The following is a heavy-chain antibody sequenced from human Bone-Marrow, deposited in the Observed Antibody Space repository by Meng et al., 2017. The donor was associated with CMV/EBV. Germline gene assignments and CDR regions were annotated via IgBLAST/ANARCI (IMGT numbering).Heavy chain of an antibody. V-gene: IGHV1-2*02. CDR1: GYTFSDYY. Sequence: ASVKVSCKASGYTFSDYYIHWVRQAPGQGLEWMAWINPNSGVTNSAQKFQGRVTVTRDTSISTAYMELSRLGSDDTAVYYCSRSSGGYSWLGPWGQGTLVTVSS. CDR2: INPNSGVT. D-gene: IGHD5-12*01. J-gene: IGHJ5*02. CDR3: SRSSGGYSWLGP.